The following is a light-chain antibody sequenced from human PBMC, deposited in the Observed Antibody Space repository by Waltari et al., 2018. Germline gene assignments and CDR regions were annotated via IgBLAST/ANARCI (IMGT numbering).Light chain of an antibody. V-gene: IGKV3-20*01. Sequence: EIVLTQSLGSLSSSPGERVTLSCRASQSVSRALAWYQQKPGQAPRRLIFGASNRATGIPDRLSGSWSETDFSLTISRLEPEDFAVYYCQHYVRLPATFGRGTKVEIK. CDR1: QSVSRA. J-gene: IGKJ1*01. CDR3: QHYVRLPAT. CDR2: GAS.